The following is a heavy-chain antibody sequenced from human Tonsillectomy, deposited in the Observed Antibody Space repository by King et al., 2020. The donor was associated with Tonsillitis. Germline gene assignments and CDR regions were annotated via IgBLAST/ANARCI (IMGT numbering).Heavy chain of an antibody. CDR1: GFTFSDYS. J-gene: IGHJ6*02. CDR2: ISSSSSYI. Sequence: VQLVESGGGLVKPGGSLRLSCAASGFTFSDYSVNWVRQAPGKGLEWVSLISSSSSYIYYADSVKGRFTISRDNAKNSLYLQMNSLRAEDTAVYYCARSGYYYYGMDVWGQGTTVTVSS. CDR3: ARSGYYYYGMDV. V-gene: IGHV3-21*01.